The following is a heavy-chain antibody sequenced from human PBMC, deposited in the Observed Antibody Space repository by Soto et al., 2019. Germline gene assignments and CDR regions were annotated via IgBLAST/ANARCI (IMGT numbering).Heavy chain of an antibody. J-gene: IGHJ4*02. D-gene: IGHD3-16*02. CDR1: GYTFTSYD. CDR2: MNPNSGNT. V-gene: IGHV1-8*01. Sequence: GASVKVSCTAAGYTFTSYDINWVRQATGQGLEWMGWMNPNSGNTGYAQKFQGRVTMTRNTSISTAYMELSSLRSEDTAVYYCAQWGYDYIWGSYRYATADYWGQGTLVTVSS. CDR3: AQWGYDYIWGSYRYATADY.